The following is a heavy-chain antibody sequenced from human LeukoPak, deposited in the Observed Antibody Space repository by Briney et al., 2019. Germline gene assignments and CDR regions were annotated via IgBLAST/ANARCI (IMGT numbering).Heavy chain of an antibody. CDR1: GYTFTSYG. V-gene: IGHV1-18*04. Sequence: GASVKVSCKASGYTFTSYGISWVRQAPGQGLEWMGWISAYNGNTNYAQKLQGGVTMTTDTSTSTAYMELRSLRSDDTAVYYCARDLCSGGSCYALVWFDPWGQGTLVTVSS. J-gene: IGHJ5*02. CDR2: ISAYNGNT. CDR3: ARDLCSGGSCYALVWFDP. D-gene: IGHD2-15*01.